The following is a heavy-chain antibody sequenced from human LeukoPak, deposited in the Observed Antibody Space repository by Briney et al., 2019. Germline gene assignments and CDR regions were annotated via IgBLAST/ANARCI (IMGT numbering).Heavy chain of an antibody. CDR1: GFTFGHYT. J-gene: IGHJ3*02. Sequence: PGGSLRLSCAASGFTFGHYTMNWVRQAPGKGLERVSSISNSNSYIYYADSVKGRFTISRDNAKNSLYLQMNSLRAEDTAVYYCAGDAATGAFDIWGQGTMVTVSS. CDR2: ISNSNSYI. CDR3: AGDAATGAFDI. V-gene: IGHV3-21*01. D-gene: IGHD6-25*01.